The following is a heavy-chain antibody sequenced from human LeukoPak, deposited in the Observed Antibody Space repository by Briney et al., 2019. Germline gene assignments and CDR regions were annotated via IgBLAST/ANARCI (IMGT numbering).Heavy chain of an antibody. D-gene: IGHD2-2*01. CDR3: ARSVPDYYYYYRAV. Sequence: ASVKVSCKASGYTFTSYDINWVRQATGQGLEWMGWMNPNSGNTGYAQKFQGRVTMTRNTSISTAYMELSSLRSEDTAVYYCARSVPDYYYYYRAVWGKGTTVTVSS. CDR2: MNPNSGNT. V-gene: IGHV1-8*01. CDR1: GYTFTSYD. J-gene: IGHJ6*03.